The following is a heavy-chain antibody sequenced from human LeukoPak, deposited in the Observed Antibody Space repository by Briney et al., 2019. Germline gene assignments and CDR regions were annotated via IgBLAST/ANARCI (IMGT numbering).Heavy chain of an antibody. CDR1: GFTFSSYA. CDR2: ISYDGSNK. J-gene: IGHJ4*02. D-gene: IGHD3-10*01. V-gene: IGHV3-30-3*01. Sequence: GGSLRLSCAASGFTFSSYAMHWVRQAPGKGLEWVAVISYDGSNKYYADSVKGRFTISRDNSKNTLYLQMNSLRAEDTAVYYCAREEASMVRGVVITWNFDYWGQGTLVTVSS. CDR3: AREEASMVRGVVITWNFDY.